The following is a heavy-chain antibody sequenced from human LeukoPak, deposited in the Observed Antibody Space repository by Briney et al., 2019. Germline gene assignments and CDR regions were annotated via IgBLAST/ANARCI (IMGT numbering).Heavy chain of an antibody. V-gene: IGHV3-33*01. CDR1: GFTFSSYG. CDR2: IWYDGSNK. D-gene: IGHD3-3*01. Sequence: GGSLRLSCAASGFTFSSYGMHWVRQAPGKGLEWVAVIWYDGSNKYYADSVRGRFTISRDNSKNTLYLQMNSLRAEDTAVYYCARDKDDFWSGYYTTYYFDYWGQGTLVTVSS. J-gene: IGHJ4*02. CDR3: ARDKDDFWSGYYTTYYFDY.